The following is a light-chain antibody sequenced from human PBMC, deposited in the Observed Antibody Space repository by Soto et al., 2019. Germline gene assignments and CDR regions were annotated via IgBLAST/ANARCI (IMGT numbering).Light chain of an antibody. CDR1: QSVSSY. CDR3: QHYDSLPIT. V-gene: IGKV3D-15*01. Sequence: TKSPATLSLYQGERATLTCRASQSVSSYLAWYQQKPGQAPRLLIYDASSRDSGIPARFSGSGSGTDFTLTISSLQPEDFAGYYCQHYDSLPITFGEGTKVDIK. CDR2: DAS. J-gene: IGKJ4*01.